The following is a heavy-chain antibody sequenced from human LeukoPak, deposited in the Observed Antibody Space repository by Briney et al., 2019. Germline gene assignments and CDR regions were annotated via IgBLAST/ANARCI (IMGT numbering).Heavy chain of an antibody. V-gene: IGHV3-33*01. Sequence: GRSLRLSCAASGFTFSSYGMHWVRQAPGKGLEWVAVIWYDGSNKYYADSVKGRFTISRDNSKNTLYLQMNSLRAEDTAVYYCARSIAARRYYYGMDVWGQGTTVTVSS. J-gene: IGHJ6*02. CDR2: IWYDGSNK. CDR3: ARSIAARRYYYGMDV. CDR1: GFTFSSYG. D-gene: IGHD6-6*01.